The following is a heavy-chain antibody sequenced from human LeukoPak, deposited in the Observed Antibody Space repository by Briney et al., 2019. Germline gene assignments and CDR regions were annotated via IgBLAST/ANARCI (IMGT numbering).Heavy chain of an antibody. CDR1: GFIFSSFG. V-gene: IGHV3-30*18. CDR3: AKDYNFWSGLGLTRAFDI. Sequence: GGSLRLSCAASGFIFSSFGMHWVRQAPGKGLEWVAVISYDGYTAYYANFVKGRFTISRDNSKNTLYLQMNSLRAEDTAVYYCAKDYNFWSGLGLTRAFDIWGQGTMVTVSS. J-gene: IGHJ3*02. D-gene: IGHD3-3*01. CDR2: ISYDGYTA.